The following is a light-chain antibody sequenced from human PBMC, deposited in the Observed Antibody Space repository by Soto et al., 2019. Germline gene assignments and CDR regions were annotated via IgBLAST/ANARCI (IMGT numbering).Light chain of an antibody. CDR1: QSVSSSY. CDR2: GAS. CDR3: QQYGSSPWT. V-gene: IGKV3-20*01. Sequence: EIVLTQSPGTLSLSPGERATLSCRASQSVSSSYLAWYQQKPGQAPRLLIYGASSRATGIPDRFSGSGSGTDFTLTISRLEPEDFPVYYCQQYGSSPWTLGQGTKVDIK. J-gene: IGKJ1*01.